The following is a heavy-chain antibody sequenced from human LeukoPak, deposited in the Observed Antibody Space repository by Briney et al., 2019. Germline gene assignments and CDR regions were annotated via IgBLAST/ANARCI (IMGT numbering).Heavy chain of an antibody. D-gene: IGHD3-22*01. CDR3: ARARHGAPKNYYDSSGYYPDY. J-gene: IGHJ4*02. V-gene: IGHV3-30-3*01. CDR1: GFTFSSYA. CDR2: ISYDGSNK. Sequence: GGSLRLSCAASGFTFSSYAMHWVRQAPGKGLEWVAVISYDGSNKYYAESVKGRFTISRDNSKNTLYLQMNSLRAEDTAVYYCARARHGAPKNYYDSSGYYPDYWGQGTLVTVSP.